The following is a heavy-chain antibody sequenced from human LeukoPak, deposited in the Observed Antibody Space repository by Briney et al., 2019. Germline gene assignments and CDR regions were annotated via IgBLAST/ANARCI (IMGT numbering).Heavy chain of an antibody. CDR3: VRDSPITGSFYYYMDV. Sequence: HSGGSLRLSCAASGFTFSSYEMNWVRQAPGKGLEWVSYISSGGSTIYYADSVKGRFTISRDNAKNSLYLQMSSLRAEDTAVYYCVRDSPITGSFYYYMDVWGKGTTVTVSS. V-gene: IGHV3-48*03. CDR1: GFTFSSYE. CDR2: ISSGGSTI. D-gene: IGHD1-20*01. J-gene: IGHJ6*03.